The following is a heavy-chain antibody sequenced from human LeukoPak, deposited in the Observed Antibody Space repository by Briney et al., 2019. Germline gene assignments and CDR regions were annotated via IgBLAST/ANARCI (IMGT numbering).Heavy chain of an antibody. V-gene: IGHV3-30*18. CDR3: AKDFYGGTDDAFDI. CDR2: ISYDGSNK. D-gene: IGHD4-23*01. CDR1: GFSVSNNY. Sequence: GGSLRLSCVVSGFSVSNNYIIWVRQAPGKGLEWVAVISYDGSNKYYADSVKGRFTISRDNSKNALYLQMNSLRAEDTAVYYCAKDFYGGTDDAFDIWGQGTMVTVSS. J-gene: IGHJ3*02.